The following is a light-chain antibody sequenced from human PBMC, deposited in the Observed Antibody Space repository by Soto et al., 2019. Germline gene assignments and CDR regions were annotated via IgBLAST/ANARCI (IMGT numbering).Light chain of an antibody. CDR3: QSANSSHVV. Sequence: SYELTQPPSVSVSPGQTARITCSGDALPKQYAYWYQQKPGQAPVVVIYKDSERPSGIPERFSGSSSGTTVTLTISGVQAEDEADYYCQSANSSHVVFGGGTKLTVL. J-gene: IGLJ2*01. CDR1: ALPKQY. V-gene: IGLV3-25*03. CDR2: KDS.